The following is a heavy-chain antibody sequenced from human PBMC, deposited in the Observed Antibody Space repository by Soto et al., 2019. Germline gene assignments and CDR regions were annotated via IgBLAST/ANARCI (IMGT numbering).Heavy chain of an antibody. Sequence: EVQLLDSGGGLVQPGGSLRLSCTASGFTFSDYAMSWVRQPPGKGLEWVSVIRAGGSTYYADSVKGRFTVSRANSKNTLYLQMNSLRAEDTAVYYCANVPIWCSSTSCYTEGFDDWGQGTLVTVSS. V-gene: IGHV3-23*01. D-gene: IGHD2-2*02. CDR1: GFTFSDYA. CDR2: IRAGGST. CDR3: ANVPIWCSSTSCYTEGFDD. J-gene: IGHJ4*02.